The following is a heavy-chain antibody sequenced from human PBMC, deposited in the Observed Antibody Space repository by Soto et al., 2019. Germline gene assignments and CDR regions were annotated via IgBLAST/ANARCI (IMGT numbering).Heavy chain of an antibody. CDR1: GASMSDYH. CDR2: LHSSGFA. V-gene: IGHV4-59*01. Sequence: QVQLQESGPGLVKPSETLSLTCTVYGASMSDYHGSWIRQSPGKGLEHIGYLHSSGFAEYNPSLKSRVTISMDTSRNQFSLRLRFVTAADTAIYYCARSGHTFVGAVWGQGILVTVSS. D-gene: IGHD1-26*01. CDR3: ARSGHTFVGAV. J-gene: IGHJ4*02.